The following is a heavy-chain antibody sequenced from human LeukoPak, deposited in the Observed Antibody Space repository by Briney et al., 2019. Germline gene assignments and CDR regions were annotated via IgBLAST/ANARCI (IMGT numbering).Heavy chain of an antibody. Sequence: GGSLRLSCAASGFTFSSYGMHWVRQAPGKGLEWVAFIRYDGSNKYYADSVKGRFTISRDNSKNTLYLQMNSLRAEDTAVYYCAKDRIAAAGTLDYWGQGTLVTVSS. V-gene: IGHV3-30*02. J-gene: IGHJ4*02. CDR1: GFTFSSYG. CDR2: IRYDGSNK. CDR3: AKDRIAAAGTLDY. D-gene: IGHD6-13*01.